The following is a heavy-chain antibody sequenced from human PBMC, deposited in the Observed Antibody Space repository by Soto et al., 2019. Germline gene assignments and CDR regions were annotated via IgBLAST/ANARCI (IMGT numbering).Heavy chain of an antibody. CDR2: IYYSGNT. D-gene: IGHD3-22*01. CDR3: ARDSYYYDSSGYYYFNWFDP. Sequence: SETLSLTCTVSGGSISSGGYYWSWIRQHPGKGLEWIGYIYYSGNTYYNPSLKSRVTISVDTSKNQFSLKLSSVTAADTAVYYCARDSYYYDSSGYYYFNWFDPWGQGTLVTVSS. V-gene: IGHV4-31*03. J-gene: IGHJ5*02. CDR1: GGSISSGGYY.